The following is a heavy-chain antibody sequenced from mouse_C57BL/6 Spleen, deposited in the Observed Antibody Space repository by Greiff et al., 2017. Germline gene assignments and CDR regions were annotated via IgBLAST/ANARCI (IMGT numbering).Heavy chain of an antibody. V-gene: IGHV1-82*01. CDR3: ARRGDYEAMDY. CDR2: IYPGAGDT. CDR1: GYAFSSSW. Sequence: QVQLQQSGPELVKPGASVKISCKASGYAFSSSWMNWVQQRPGKGLEWIGRIYPGAGDTNYNGKFKGKATLTADKSSSTAYMQLSSLTSEDAAVYFCARRGDYEAMDYWGQGTSGTVAS. J-gene: IGHJ4*01.